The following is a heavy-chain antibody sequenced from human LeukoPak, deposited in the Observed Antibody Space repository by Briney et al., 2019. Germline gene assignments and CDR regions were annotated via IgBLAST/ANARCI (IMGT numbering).Heavy chain of an antibody. V-gene: IGHV4-39*01. CDR3: ARHEQAAVYDAFDI. CDR1: GGSISSSSYY. D-gene: IGHD6-13*01. CDR2: IYYSGST. J-gene: IGHJ3*02. Sequence: PSETLSLTCTASGGSISSSSYYWGWIRQPPGKGLEWIGSIYYSGSTYYNPSLKSRVTISVDTSKNQFSLKLSSVTAADTAVYYCARHEQAAVYDAFDIWGQGTMVTVSS.